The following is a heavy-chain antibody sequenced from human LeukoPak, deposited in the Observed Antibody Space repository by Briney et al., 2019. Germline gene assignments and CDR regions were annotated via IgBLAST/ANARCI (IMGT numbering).Heavy chain of an antibody. CDR1: GFTFSSYS. CDR3: ARDPGWGAVDI. Sequence: GGSLRLSCAASGFTFSSYSMNWVRQAPGKGLEWVSYISSSSSTIYYADSVKGRFTISRDNAKNSLYLQMNTLRSDDTALYYCARDPGWGAVDIWGQGTMVTVSS. V-gene: IGHV3-48*01. D-gene: IGHD6-19*01. J-gene: IGHJ3*02. CDR2: ISSSSSTI.